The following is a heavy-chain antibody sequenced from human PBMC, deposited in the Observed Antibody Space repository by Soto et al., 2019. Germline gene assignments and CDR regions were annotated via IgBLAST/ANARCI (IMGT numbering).Heavy chain of an antibody. V-gene: IGHV3-7*03. CDR3: ARYRSLDP. J-gene: IGHJ5*02. D-gene: IGHD3-16*02. CDR2: IKEDGSEK. CDR1: VFIVRNYW. Sequence: PGGSLRLSGADSVFIVRNYWMSWVRQAPGMGLQWVASIKEDGSEKYYVDPVKGRFTISRENAKNSLYLQMNSLRAEDTAVYYCARYRSLDPWGQGILVTVSS.